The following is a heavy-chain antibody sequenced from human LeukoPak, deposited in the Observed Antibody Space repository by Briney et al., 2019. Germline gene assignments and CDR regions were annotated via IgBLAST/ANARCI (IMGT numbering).Heavy chain of an antibody. CDR3: ARGGSSCYGCHDWFDP. V-gene: IGHV4-59*08. Sequence: SETLSLTCSVSGGSIRNYYLSWNRQSPGKGLEWIGNVDKRGTTNYNPSFKSRVIVSSDTSRNEFSLKLNSVTAADTAIYYCARGGSSCYGCHDWFDPWGQGTRVTVSS. J-gene: IGHJ5*02. CDR2: VDKRGTT. D-gene: IGHD2-2*01. CDR1: GGSIRNYY.